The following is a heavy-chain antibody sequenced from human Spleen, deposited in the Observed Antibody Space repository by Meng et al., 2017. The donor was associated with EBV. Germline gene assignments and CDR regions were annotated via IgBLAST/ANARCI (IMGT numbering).Heavy chain of an antibody. Sequence: QRQRVESGSGVKEPGSSVAVVVKAAAGTISRDHTNWVRQAPGQGLEWLGGIIPIFGPPTHAQEFQGRVTITADKSTNTAYIEMSSLRSEDTAVYYCSKVGPTGAFDIWGQGTMVTVSS. CDR3: SKVGPTGAFDI. V-gene: IGHV1-69*06. CDR2: IIPIFGPP. CDR1: AGTISRDH. D-gene: IGHD1-26*01. J-gene: IGHJ3*02.